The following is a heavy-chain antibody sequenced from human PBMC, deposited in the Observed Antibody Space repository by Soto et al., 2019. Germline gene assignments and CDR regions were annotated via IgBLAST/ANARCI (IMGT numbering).Heavy chain of an antibody. CDR2: INGDGRST. D-gene: IGHD1-26*01. CDR1: GFTFSSYW. CDR3: ARGYRGSYGNDY. V-gene: IGHV3-74*01. Sequence: EVQLVESGGGLVQPGGSLRLSCAACGFTFSSYWMHWVRQVPGKGLVWVSRINGDGRSTNYADFVKGRFTISRDNAKNTLYLEVNSLRAEDTAVYFCARGYRGSYGNDYWGQGILVTVSS. J-gene: IGHJ4*02.